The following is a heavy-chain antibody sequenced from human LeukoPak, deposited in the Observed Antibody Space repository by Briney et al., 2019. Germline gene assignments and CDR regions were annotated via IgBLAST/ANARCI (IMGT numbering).Heavy chain of an antibody. CDR3: ARDFLRDYGDPFDS. V-gene: IGHV4-39*07. J-gene: IGHJ4*02. CDR2: IYYTGSPT. D-gene: IGHD4-17*01. Sequence: SETLSLTCTVSGGSITSSTHYWGWIRQPPGKGLEWIGTIYYTGSPTFYNPSLKSRLTISVDTSKSHFSLKLTSVTAADTAVYYCARDFLRDYGDPFDSWGQGTLVTVSS. CDR1: GGSITSSTHY.